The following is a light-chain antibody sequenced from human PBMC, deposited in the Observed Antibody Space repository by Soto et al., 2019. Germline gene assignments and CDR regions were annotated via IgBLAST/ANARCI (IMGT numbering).Light chain of an antibody. V-gene: IGLV2-14*01. CDR1: SSDVGGYNY. CDR2: EVS. J-gene: IGLJ1*01. CDR3: SSYTSSSLEV. Sequence: QSALTQPASVSGSPGQSITISCTGTSSDVGGYNYVSWYQQHPGKAPKLMIYEVSNRPSGVSNRFSGSKSGNTASLTISGLQAEDEDDYYCSSYTSSSLEVFGTGTKVTVL.